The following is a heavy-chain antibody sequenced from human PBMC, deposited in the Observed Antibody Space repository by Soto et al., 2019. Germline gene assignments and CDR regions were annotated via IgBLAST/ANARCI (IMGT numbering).Heavy chain of an antibody. V-gene: IGHV1-69*01. D-gene: IGHD3-22*01. Sequence: SVKVAFNASGGTFSSYAITLVRHTPGQGLEWMGEIIPMFGTANYAQNFQGRVTITADESTSTAYMELSSLRSDDTAVYYCARDRGPSSGYYPYWFDPWGQGTLVTVS. CDR1: GGTFSSYA. J-gene: IGHJ5*02. CDR3: ARDRGPSSGYYPYWFDP. CDR2: IIPMFGTA.